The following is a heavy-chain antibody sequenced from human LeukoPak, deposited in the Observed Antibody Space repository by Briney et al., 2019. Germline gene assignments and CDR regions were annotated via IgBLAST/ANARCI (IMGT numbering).Heavy chain of an antibody. V-gene: IGHV3-23*01. J-gene: IGHJ4*02. CDR2: ISGSGGST. Sequence: GGSLRLSCAASGFTFSSYAMSWVRQAPGKGLEWVSAISGSGGSTYYADSVKGRFTISRDNAKNSLYLQMNSLRAEDTAVYYCAREEIWTTVVTPFDYWGQGTLVTVSS. D-gene: IGHD4-23*01. CDR3: AREEIWTTVVTPFDY. CDR1: GFTFSSYA.